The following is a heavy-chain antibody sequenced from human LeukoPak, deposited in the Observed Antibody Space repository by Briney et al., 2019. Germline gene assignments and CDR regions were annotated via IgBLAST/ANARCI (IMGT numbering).Heavy chain of an antibody. Sequence: ASVKVSCKASGYTFTSYDINWVRQATGQGLEWMGWMNPNSGNTSYAQKFQGRVTIPRNTSISTAYMELRSLTSEDTAVYYCASAPRITMVRGVIYWFDPWGQGTLVTVSS. J-gene: IGHJ5*02. V-gene: IGHV1-8*03. CDR1: GYTFTSYD. D-gene: IGHD3-10*01. CDR2: MNPNSGNT. CDR3: ASAPRITMVRGVIYWFDP.